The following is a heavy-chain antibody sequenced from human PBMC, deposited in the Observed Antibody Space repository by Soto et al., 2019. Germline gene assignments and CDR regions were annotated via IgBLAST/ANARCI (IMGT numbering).Heavy chain of an antibody. CDR3: ARPGYSNYGPGVDV. Sequence: EVQLVESGGGLVKPGGSLRLSCAASGFTFSVYWMHWVRQAPGKGLVWVSRIDSDRSTTSYADSVKGRFTISRDNAKSTLYLRTDSPRADDTAVYYWARPGYSNYGPGVDVWGQGTTVTVSS. J-gene: IGHJ6*02. CDR2: IDSDRSTT. V-gene: IGHV3-74*01. CDR1: GFTFSVYW. D-gene: IGHD4-4*01.